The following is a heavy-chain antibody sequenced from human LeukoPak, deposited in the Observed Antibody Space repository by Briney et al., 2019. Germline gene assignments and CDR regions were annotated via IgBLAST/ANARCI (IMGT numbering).Heavy chain of an antibody. J-gene: IGHJ4*02. V-gene: IGHV3-23*01. CDR2: INGGGTRS. CDR1: GFTFSSSV. Sequence: SGGSLRLSCAASGFTFSSSVMSWVRQAPGKGLEWVSTINGGGTRSYYAVSVNGRFIISRDNSMNTLYPQMNGLRAEDTAVYYCARDQGGYSTDFDFWGQGTLVTVSS. CDR3: ARDQGGYSTDFDF. D-gene: IGHD5-12*01.